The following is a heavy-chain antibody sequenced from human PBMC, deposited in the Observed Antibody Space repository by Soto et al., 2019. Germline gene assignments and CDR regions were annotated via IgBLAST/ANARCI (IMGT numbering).Heavy chain of an antibody. J-gene: IGHJ6*02. D-gene: IGHD5-12*01. V-gene: IGHV5-10-1*01. CDR1: GYSFTSYW. Sequence: LKISCKGSGYSFTSYWISWVRQMPGKGLEWMGRIDPSDSYTNYSPSFQGHVTISADKSISTAYLQWSSLKASDTAMYYCASGRSDIVATVVYYGMDVWGQGTTVTVSS. CDR3: ASGRSDIVATVVYYGMDV. CDR2: IDPSDSYT.